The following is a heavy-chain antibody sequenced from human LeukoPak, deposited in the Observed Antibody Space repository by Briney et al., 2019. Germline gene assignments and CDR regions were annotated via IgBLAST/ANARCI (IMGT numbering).Heavy chain of an antibody. CDR2: IKRKTDGGTT. CDR3: TTEYYYDSSGYIDY. Sequence: AGGSLRLSCAASGFTFSNAWMSWVRQAPGKGLEWVGRIKRKTDGGTTDYAAPVKGRFTISRDDSKNTLYLQMNSLKTEDTAVYYCTTEYYYDSSGYIDYWGQGTLVTVSS. CDR1: GFTFSNAW. J-gene: IGHJ4*02. V-gene: IGHV3-15*01. D-gene: IGHD3-22*01.